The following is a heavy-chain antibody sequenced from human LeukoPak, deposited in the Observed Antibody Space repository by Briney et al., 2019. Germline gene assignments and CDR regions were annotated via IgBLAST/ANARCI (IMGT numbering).Heavy chain of an antibody. J-gene: IGHJ4*02. CDR1: GFTFSSYG. D-gene: IGHD1-14*01. CDR2: IWYDGSNK. V-gene: IGHV3-33*01. CDR3: ARDINHPSGVFPDY. Sequence: GGSLRLSCAASGFTFSSYGMHWVRQAPGKGLEWVAVIWYDGSNKYYADSVKGRFTISKDNSQNTLSLQMDSLRAEDTAVYYCARDINHPSGVFPDYWGQGTLVTVSS.